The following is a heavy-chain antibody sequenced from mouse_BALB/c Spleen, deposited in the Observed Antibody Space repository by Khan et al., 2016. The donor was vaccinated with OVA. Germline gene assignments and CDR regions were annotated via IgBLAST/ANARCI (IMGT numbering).Heavy chain of an antibody. D-gene: IGHD2-1*01. CDR1: GFTFSNFG. J-gene: IGHJ1*01. V-gene: IGHV5-17*02. CDR3: ARCGGNFHWYFDV. Sequence: EVELVESGGGLVQPGGSRKLSCAASGFTFSNFGMHWVRQAPKKGLEWVAYISSGSSTTYYVDTVKGRVTISRDNSTNTLFLQMTSLRSEDTAMYYCARCGGNFHWYFDVWGEGTSVTVSS. CDR2: ISSGSSTT.